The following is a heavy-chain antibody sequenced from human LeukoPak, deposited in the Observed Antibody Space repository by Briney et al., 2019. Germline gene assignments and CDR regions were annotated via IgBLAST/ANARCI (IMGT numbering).Heavy chain of an antibody. J-gene: IGHJ4*02. CDR2: IYPGDSDT. D-gene: IGHD1-1*01. Sequence: GESLKISCQGSGYSFPSHWIGWVRPIPGKGVEWMGMIYPGDSDTRYSPSVQGQVTISADKSINAAYLHWGSLKASDTAMYYCARHRDSTIIDYWGQGTLVTVSS. CDR3: ARHRDSTIIDY. CDR1: GYSFPSHW. V-gene: IGHV5-51*01.